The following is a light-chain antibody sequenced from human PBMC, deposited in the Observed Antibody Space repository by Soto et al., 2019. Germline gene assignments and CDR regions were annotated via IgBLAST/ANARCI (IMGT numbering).Light chain of an antibody. CDR3: QESYSTPPT. Sequence: DIQMTQPPSSLSASVGDRVTITCRASQSISGYLNWYQQKPGKAPKMLIYAASSLQSGVPSRFSGSGSGTLFTLTISSLQPEDFATYHCQESYSTPPTFGQGTKVDIK. J-gene: IGKJ2*01. V-gene: IGKV1-39*01. CDR2: AAS. CDR1: QSISGY.